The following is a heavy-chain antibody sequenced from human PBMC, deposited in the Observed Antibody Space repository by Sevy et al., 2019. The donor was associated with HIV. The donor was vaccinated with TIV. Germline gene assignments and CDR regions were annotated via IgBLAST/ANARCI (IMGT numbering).Heavy chain of an antibody. Sequence: SETLSLTCTVSGGSVSSGSYYWSWIRQPPGKGLEWIGYIYYSGSTNYNPSLKSRVTISVDTSKNQFSLKLSSVTAAXXXXXXXXXXXXXXXXXGYRWSDVWGQGTTVTVSS. CDR2: IYYSGST. V-gene: IGHV4-61*01. J-gene: IGHJ6*02. CDR3: XXXXXXXXXXGYRWSDV. CDR1: GGSVSSGSYY. D-gene: IGHD2-8*02.